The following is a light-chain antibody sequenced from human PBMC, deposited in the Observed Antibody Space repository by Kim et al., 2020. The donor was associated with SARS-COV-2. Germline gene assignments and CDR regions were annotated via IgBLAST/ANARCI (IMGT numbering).Light chain of an antibody. CDR1: SSDVGSYNL. V-gene: IGLV2-23*02. Sequence: PGQSITISCTGTSSDVGSYNLVSWYQQHPGKAPKPMIYEVSKRPSGVSNRFSGSKSGNTASLTISGLQAEDEADYYCCSYAGSSTVFGGGTQLTVL. J-gene: IGLJ3*02. CDR3: CSYAGSSTV. CDR2: EVS.